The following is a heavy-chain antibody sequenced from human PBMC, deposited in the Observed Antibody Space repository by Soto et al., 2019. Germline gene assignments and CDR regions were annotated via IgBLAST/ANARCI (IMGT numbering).Heavy chain of an antibody. CDR3: ARRGSGSYYDY. CDR2: ISGSGDST. J-gene: IGHJ4*02. V-gene: IGHV3-23*01. CDR1: GFTFSSYA. D-gene: IGHD1-26*01. Sequence: EVQLLESGGGLVQPGGSLRLSCAASGFTFSSYAMRWVRQAPGKGLEWVSAISGSGDSTYYADSVKGRFTISRDNSKNTLYLQMNSLRAEEPAVYYGARRGSGSYYDYWGQGTLVTVSS.